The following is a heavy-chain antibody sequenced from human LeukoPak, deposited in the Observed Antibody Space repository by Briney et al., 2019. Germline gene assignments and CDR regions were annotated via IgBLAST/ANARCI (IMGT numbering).Heavy chain of an antibody. CDR1: GGSISSGGYS. CDR3: ATGIAAAGTTFDY. CDR2: IYHSGST. D-gene: IGHD6-13*01. V-gene: IGHV4-30-2*01. J-gene: IGHJ4*02. Sequence: SETLSLTCTVSGGSISSGGYSWSWIRQPPAKGLEWIGYIYHSGSTYYNPSLKSRVTISVNRSKNQFSLKLSSVTAADTAVYYCATGIAAAGTTFDYWGQGTLVTVSS.